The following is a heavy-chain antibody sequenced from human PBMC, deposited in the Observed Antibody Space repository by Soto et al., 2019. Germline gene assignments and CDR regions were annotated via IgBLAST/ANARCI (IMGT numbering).Heavy chain of an antibody. V-gene: IGHV1-18*04. J-gene: IGHJ4*02. CDR2: ISTYNGGT. D-gene: IGHD6-25*01. CDR1: GYTFSSYG. Sequence: QVQLVQSGAEVKKPGASVEVSCKASGYTFSSYGISWVRQAPVQGLEWMGRISTYNGGTIYGQKFQDRVTMTTDTSPSTVYMEVRSLRSDDTTVYYCARNASSGYGDPDYWGQGTLVTVPS. CDR3: ARNASSGYGDPDY.